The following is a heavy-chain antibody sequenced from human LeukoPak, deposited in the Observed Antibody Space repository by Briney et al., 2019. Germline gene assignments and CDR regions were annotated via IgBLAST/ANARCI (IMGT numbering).Heavy chain of an antibody. D-gene: IGHD3-22*01. CDR1: GFTFSDYY. J-gene: IGHJ3*02. V-gene: IGHV3-11*01. CDR3: AAVTYYYDSSGYHLPIDAFDI. CDR2: ISSSGSTI. Sequence: GGSLRLSCAASGFTFSDYYMSWIRQAPGKRLEWVSYISSSGSTIYYADSVKGRFTISRDNAKNSLYLQMNSLRAEDTAVYYCAAVTYYYDSSGYHLPIDAFDIWGQGTMVTVSS.